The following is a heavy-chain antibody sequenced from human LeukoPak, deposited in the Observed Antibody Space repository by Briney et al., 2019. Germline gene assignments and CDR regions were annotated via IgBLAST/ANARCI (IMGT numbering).Heavy chain of an antibody. V-gene: IGHV4-31*03. Sequence: PSQTLSLTCTVSGGSISSGGFYWSWIRQHPGKGLEWIGYIYNSGSTDYNPSLKRRVTISADTSKNQFSLKLTSVTAADTAVYYCARDRELGSWGQGILVTVSS. CDR2: IYNSGST. CDR1: GGSISSGGFY. J-gene: IGHJ5*02. D-gene: IGHD3-16*01. CDR3: ARDRELGS.